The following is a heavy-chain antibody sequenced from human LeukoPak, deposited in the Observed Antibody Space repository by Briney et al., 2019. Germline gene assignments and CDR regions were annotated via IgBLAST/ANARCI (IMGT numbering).Heavy chain of an antibody. D-gene: IGHD5-12*01. CDR3: ARDLGYCRADY. Sequence: TGGSLTLSCAASGFTFSSYWMSWVRQAPGKGLEWVANIKGDGSDTHYVDSVRGRFTISRDNAKNSLYLQMNSLRAEDTAVYYCARDLGYCRADYWGQGTLVSLSS. CDR1: GFTFSSYW. V-gene: IGHV3-7*04. CDR2: IKGDGSDT. J-gene: IGHJ4*02.